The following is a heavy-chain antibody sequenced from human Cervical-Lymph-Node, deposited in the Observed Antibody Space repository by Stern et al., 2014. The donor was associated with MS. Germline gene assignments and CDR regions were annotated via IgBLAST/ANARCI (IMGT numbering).Heavy chain of an antibody. CDR1: GFTFDDYA. Sequence: EVQLVESGGGLVKPGRSLRLSCAASGFTFDDYAMHWVRQAPGKGLEWGSSISWNSNSWTYADSVKGRFIISRDNAKNSLYLQMNSLRTEDTALYHCTKATYYGAALDSWGQGTLVTVSS. J-gene: IGHJ4*02. CDR2: ISWNSNSW. CDR3: TKATYYGAALDS. V-gene: IGHV3-9*01. D-gene: IGHD4-17*01.